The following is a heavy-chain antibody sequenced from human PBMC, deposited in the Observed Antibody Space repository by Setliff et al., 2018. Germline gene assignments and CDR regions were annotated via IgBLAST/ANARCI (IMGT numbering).Heavy chain of an antibody. CDR3: AGDSSGYKPFDY. CDR1: GGSISNYY. D-gene: IGHD3-22*01. Sequence: SETLSLTCTVSGGSISNYYWSWIRQPAGKGLEWIGRIYTSGSTNYNPSLKSRVTISVDTSKNQFSLKLSSVTAADTAVYYCAGDSSGYKPFDYWGQGALVTVSS. V-gene: IGHV4-4*07. CDR2: IYTSGST. J-gene: IGHJ4*02.